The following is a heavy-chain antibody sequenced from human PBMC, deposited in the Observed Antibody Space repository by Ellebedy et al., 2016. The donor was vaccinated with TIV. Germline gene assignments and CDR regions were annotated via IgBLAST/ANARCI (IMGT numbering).Heavy chain of an antibody. CDR1: GGSFSSYY. J-gene: IGHJ2*01. V-gene: IGHV4-4*07. D-gene: IGHD1-14*01. Sequence: SQTLSLTXPVSGGSFSSYYWSWIRQSAGKGLEWIGRIFMSGSTSYNPSLKNRVTMSVAASTTQLSLNLSSVTAADTAVYFCARLRQSRDRSHWYFDLWGRGTLVTVSS. CDR2: IFMSGST. CDR3: ARLRQSRDRSHWYFDL.